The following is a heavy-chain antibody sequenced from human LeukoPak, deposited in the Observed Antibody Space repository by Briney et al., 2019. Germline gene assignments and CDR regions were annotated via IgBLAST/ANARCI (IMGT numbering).Heavy chain of an antibody. J-gene: IGHJ3*02. D-gene: IGHD1-26*01. Sequence: GGSLRLSCAASGFTFSSYSMNWVRRAPGKGLEWVPSISSSSSYIYYADSVKGRFTISRDNAKNSLYLQMNSLRAEDTAVYYCASQVISGSSDAFDIWGQGTMVTVSS. CDR2: ISSSSSYI. CDR3: ASQVISGSSDAFDI. CDR1: GFTFSSYS. V-gene: IGHV3-21*01.